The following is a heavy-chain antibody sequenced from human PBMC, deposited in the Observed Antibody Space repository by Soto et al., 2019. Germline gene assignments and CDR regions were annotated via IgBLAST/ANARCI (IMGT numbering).Heavy chain of an antibody. CDR1: GFTFSNYW. CDR2: IKQDGGDK. D-gene: IGHD6-19*01. CDR3: ARVQSLAGVY. J-gene: IGHJ4*02. Sequence: EVQLVESGGDLVQPGGSLRLSCAASGFTFSNYWMSWVRQAPGKGLEWVANIKQDGGDKYYVDSVKGRFSISRDNAKNSLYLHMNSLRAEDTAVYYCARVQSLAGVYWGQGTLVTVSS. V-gene: IGHV3-7*05.